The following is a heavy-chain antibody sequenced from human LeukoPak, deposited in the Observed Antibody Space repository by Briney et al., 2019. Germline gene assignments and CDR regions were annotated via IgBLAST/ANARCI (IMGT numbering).Heavy chain of an antibody. CDR2: IISDGSTT. Sequence: GGFLRLSCAASGFTFSNYWIHWVRQVPGKGLVWVSRIISDGSTTTYADSVKGRFTISRDNAKNTLFLQMNSLRPEDTGVYFCARDVGGDYYLDSWGLGTLVTVSS. CDR1: GFTFSNYW. V-gene: IGHV3-74*03. J-gene: IGHJ4*02. D-gene: IGHD4-17*01. CDR3: ARDVGGDYYLDS.